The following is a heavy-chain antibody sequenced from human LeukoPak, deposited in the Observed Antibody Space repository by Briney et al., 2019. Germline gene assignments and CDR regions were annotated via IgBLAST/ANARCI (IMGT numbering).Heavy chain of an antibody. D-gene: IGHD3-16*01. Sequence: GGSLRLSCAASGFTFSSYGMHWVRQAPGKGLEWVAVIWYDGSNKYYADSVKGRFTISRDNSKNTLYLQMISLRAEDTAVYYCARDGPEEGGIDYWGQGTLVTVSS. CDR1: GFTFSSYG. J-gene: IGHJ4*02. CDR2: IWYDGSNK. CDR3: ARDGPEEGGIDY. V-gene: IGHV3-33*01.